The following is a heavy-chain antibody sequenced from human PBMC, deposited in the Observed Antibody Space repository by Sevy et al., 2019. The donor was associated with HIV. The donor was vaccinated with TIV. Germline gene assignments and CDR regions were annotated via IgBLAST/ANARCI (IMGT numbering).Heavy chain of an antibody. Sequence: ETLSLTCTVSGGSITSLYWNWIRQPPGKGLEWIANINYNGHINYNPSLKSRVTLSLDTSMNQFSLRLSSVTAADTAMYYCAGENAWGRGYSWGQGTLVTVSS. J-gene: IGHJ4*02. CDR3: AGENAWGRGYS. CDR1: GGSITSLY. CDR2: INYNGHI. V-gene: IGHV4-59*08. D-gene: IGHD1-26*01.